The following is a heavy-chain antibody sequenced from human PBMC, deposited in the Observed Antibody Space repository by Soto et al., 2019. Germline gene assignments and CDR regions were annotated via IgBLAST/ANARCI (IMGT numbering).Heavy chain of an antibody. CDR1: GFPFSTYY. V-gene: IGHV3-23*01. CDR2: FSGGST. D-gene: IGHD7-27*01. Sequence: GGSLRLSCAASGFPFSTYYMSWVRQAPGKGLEWVSSFSGGSTYYADSVKGRFRISRDTSTNTLYLQMNNLQAGDTAVYYCAKGALTFDYWGQGTLVTVSS. CDR3: AKGALTFDY. J-gene: IGHJ4*02.